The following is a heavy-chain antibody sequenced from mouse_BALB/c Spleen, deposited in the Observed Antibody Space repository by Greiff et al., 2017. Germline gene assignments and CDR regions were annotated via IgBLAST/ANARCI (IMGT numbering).Heavy chain of an antibody. J-gene: IGHJ2*01. CDR1: GFNIKDTY. V-gene: IGHV14-3*02. D-gene: IGHD1-1*01. CDR3: ARVTTVVATDY. Sequence: EVQGVESGAELVKPGASVKLSCTASGFNIKDTYMHWVKQRPEQGLEWIGRIDPANGNTKYDPKFQGKATITADTSSNTAYLQLSSLTSEDTAVYYCARVTTVVATDYWGQGTTLTVSS. CDR2: IDPANGNT.